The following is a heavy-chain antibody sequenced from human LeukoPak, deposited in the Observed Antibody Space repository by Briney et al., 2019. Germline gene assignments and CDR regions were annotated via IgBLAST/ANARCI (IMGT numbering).Heavy chain of an antibody. Sequence: GGSLRLSCGVSGFTFSAYAMTWVRQAPGKGLEWVSLLSGSGGGSYYADSVKGRFTIFRDNAKNTLYLQMNSLRAEDTAVYYCARAGTEDGYNIYFDRWGQGSLVTVSS. CDR2: LSGSGGGS. V-gene: IGHV3-23*01. CDR1: GFTFSAYA. J-gene: IGHJ4*02. CDR3: ARAGTEDGYNIYFDR. D-gene: IGHD5-24*01.